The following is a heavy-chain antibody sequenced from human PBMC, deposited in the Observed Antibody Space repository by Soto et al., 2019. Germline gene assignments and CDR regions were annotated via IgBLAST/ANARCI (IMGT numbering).Heavy chain of an antibody. D-gene: IGHD2-15*01. CDR3: ARAPLPRLAATRGYFDY. J-gene: IGHJ4*02. CDR2: IYHSGST. CDR1: GGYMSSEGYY. V-gene: IGHV4-39*07. Sequence: SETLSLTCPVSGGYMSSEGYYWSWISQHPGKGLEWIGEIYHSGSTNYNPSLKSRVTISVDKSKNQFSLKVSSVTAADTAVYYCARAPLPRLAATRGYFDYWGQGTLVTVSS.